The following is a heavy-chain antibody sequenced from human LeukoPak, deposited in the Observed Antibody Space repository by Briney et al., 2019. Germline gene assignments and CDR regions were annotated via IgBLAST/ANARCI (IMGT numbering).Heavy chain of an antibody. Sequence: PSETLSLTCTVSGGSISSSNYYWGWIRQPPGKGLEWIGSIYYSGGTYYNPSLKSRVTISVDTSKNQFSLKLSSVTAADTAVYYCATWITMIVVVTSYWGQGTLVTVSS. D-gene: IGHD3-22*01. V-gene: IGHV4-39*01. J-gene: IGHJ4*02. CDR3: ATWITMIVVVTSY. CDR1: GGSISSSNYY. CDR2: IYYSGGT.